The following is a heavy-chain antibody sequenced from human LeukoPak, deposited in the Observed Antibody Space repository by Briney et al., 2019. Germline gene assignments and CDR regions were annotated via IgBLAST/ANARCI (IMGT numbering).Heavy chain of an antibody. CDR2: ISGGGGST. CDR3: AKVLMEPPGGYFAF. J-gene: IGHJ4*02. CDR1: GFSFSSYG. V-gene: IGHV3-23*01. Sequence: PGGTLRLSCAASGFSFSSYGMTWVRQAPGKGLEWVSSISGGGGSTNSADSVKGRFTISRDNSKNTLYLQMNSLRAEDTAVYYCAKVLMEPPGGYFAFWGQGAWSPSPQ. D-gene: IGHD2-8*02.